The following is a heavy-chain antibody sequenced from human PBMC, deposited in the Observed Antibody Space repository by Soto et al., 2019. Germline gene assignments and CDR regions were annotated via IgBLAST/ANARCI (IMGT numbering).Heavy chain of an antibody. Sequence: PGGSLRLSCSASGFTFDAYAMSWVRQAPGKGLEWVSSISSSSSYIYYADSVKGRFTISRDNAKNSLYLQMNSLRAEDTAVYYCARAPPRRVCSGGSCYIDYWGQGTLVTVSS. J-gene: IGHJ4*02. CDR1: GFTFDAYA. D-gene: IGHD2-15*01. CDR2: ISSSSSYI. V-gene: IGHV3-21*01. CDR3: ARAPPRRVCSGGSCYIDY.